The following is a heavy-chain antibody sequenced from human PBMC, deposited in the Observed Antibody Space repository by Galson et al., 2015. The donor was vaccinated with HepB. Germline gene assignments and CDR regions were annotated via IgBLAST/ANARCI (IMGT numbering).Heavy chain of an antibody. V-gene: IGHV3-30*18. D-gene: IGHD5-12*01. CDR2: ISYDGSKK. J-gene: IGHJ4*02. Sequence: SLRLSCAASGFTFSRYTMHWVRQAPGKGPEWVAAISYDGSKKNYADSVKGRFTISRDNSKNTLHLQMNSLRAEDGAVYYCANRGIVPTDDYYENWGQGTLVTVSS. CDR3: ANRGIVPTDDYYEN. CDR1: GFTFSRYT.